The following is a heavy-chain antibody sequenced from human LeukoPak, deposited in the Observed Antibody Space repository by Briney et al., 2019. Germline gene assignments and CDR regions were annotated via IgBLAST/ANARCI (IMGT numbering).Heavy chain of an antibody. J-gene: IGHJ4*02. V-gene: IGHV1-69*13. CDR3: AREKGYSYGPRYFDY. CDR1: GGTFSSYA. CDR2: IIPIFGTA. Sequence: GASVKVSCKASGGTFSSYAISWVRQAPGQGLEWMGGIIPIFGTANYAQKFQGRVTITADESTSTAYMELSSLRSEDTAAYYCAREKGYSYGPRYFDYWGQGTLVTVSS. D-gene: IGHD5-18*01.